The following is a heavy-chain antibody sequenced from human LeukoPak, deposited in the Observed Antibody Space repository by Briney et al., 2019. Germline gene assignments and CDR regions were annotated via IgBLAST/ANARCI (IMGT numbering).Heavy chain of an antibody. CDR2: IFSGGST. V-gene: IGHV3-66*01. Sequence: GGSLRLSCAASGFTFSSDAMAWVRQAPGKGLEWVSVIFSGGSTYYADPVKGRFTISRDNSKNTLFLQMNSLRGDDTAVYYCTRDFDFSSGWITDWGQGTLVTVSS. CDR1: GFTFSSDA. CDR3: TRDFDFSSGWITD. D-gene: IGHD6-19*01. J-gene: IGHJ4*02.